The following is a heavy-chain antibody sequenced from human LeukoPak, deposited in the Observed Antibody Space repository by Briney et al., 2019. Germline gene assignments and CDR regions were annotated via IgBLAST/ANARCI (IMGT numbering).Heavy chain of an antibody. CDR1: GYTFTGYY. D-gene: IGHD3-22*01. V-gene: IGHV1-2*02. CDR2: INPNSGGT. Sequence: ASVTVSCKASGYTFTGYYMHWVRQAPGQGLEWMGWINPNSGGTNYAQKFQGRVTMTRDTSISTAYMELSRLRSDDTAVYYCARDYYDSSGYHQNWFDPWGQGTLVTVSS. CDR3: ARDYYDSSGYHQNWFDP. J-gene: IGHJ5*02.